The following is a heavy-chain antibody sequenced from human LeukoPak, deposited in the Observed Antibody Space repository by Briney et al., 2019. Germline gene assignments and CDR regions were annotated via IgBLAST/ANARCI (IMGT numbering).Heavy chain of an antibody. Sequence: PGGSLRLSCAASGFTFSTYAMSWVRQAPGKGLEWVSYISSSSSTIYYADSVKGRFTISRDNAQNSLYLQMNSLRDEDTAVYYCARDPSGDSGWYYFDYWGQGALVTVSS. D-gene: IGHD6-19*01. J-gene: IGHJ4*02. CDR2: ISSSSSTI. CDR1: GFTFSTYA. V-gene: IGHV3-48*02. CDR3: ARDPSGDSGWYYFDY.